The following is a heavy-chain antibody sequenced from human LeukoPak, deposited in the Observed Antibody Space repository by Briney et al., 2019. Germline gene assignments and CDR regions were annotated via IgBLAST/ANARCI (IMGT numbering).Heavy chain of an antibody. CDR2: IYTSGST. J-gene: IGHJ4*02. Sequence: PSETLSLTCTVSGGSISSGSYYWSWIRQPAGKGLEWIGRIYTSGSTNYNPSLKSRVTISVDTSKNQFSLKLSSVTAADTAVYYCARGWESWFGESRGPFDYWGQGTLVTVSS. CDR3: ARGWESWFGESRGPFDY. V-gene: IGHV4-61*02. D-gene: IGHD3-10*01. CDR1: GGSISSGSYY.